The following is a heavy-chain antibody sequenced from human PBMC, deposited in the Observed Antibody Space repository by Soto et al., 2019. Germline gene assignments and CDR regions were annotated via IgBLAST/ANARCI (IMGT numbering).Heavy chain of an antibody. Sequence: QVQLVQSGAEVKKPGSSVKVSCKASGGTFSSYAISWVRQAPGQGLEWMGGIIPIFGTANYAQKYQGRVTITADESTSTAYLELRSLISEDTAVYYCARGYRWVHSHYFDDWGQGTLVTVSS. V-gene: IGHV1-69*01. J-gene: IGHJ4*02. D-gene: IGHD5-12*01. CDR3: ARGYRWVHSHYFDD. CDR1: GGTFSSYA. CDR2: IIPIFGTA.